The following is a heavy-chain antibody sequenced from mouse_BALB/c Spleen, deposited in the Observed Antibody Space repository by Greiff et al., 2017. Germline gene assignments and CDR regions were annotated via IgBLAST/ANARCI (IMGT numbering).Heavy chain of an antibody. J-gene: IGHJ2*01. CDR2: ISYSGST. V-gene: IGHV3-2*02. Sequence: EVQLVESGPGLVKPSQSLSLTCTVTGYSITSDYAWNWIRQFPGNKLEWMGYISYSGSTSYNPSLKSRISITRDTSKNQFFLQLNSVTTEDTATYYCARDTTVVATPYFDYWGQGTTLTVSS. CDR3: ARDTTVVATPYFDY. CDR1: GYSITSDYA. D-gene: IGHD1-1*01.